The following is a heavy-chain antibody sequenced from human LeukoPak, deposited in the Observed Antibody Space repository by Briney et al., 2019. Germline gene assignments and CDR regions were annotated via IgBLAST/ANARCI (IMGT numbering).Heavy chain of an antibody. D-gene: IGHD3-9*01. V-gene: IGHV3-7*01. Sequence: GGSLRLSCAASGFTFSSYWMSWVRQAPGKGLEWVANIKQDGSEKYYVDSVKGRFTISRDNDKNSLYLQMNSLRAEDTAVYYCARVLLRYFDWLGAFDIWGQGTMVTVSS. CDR1: GFTFSSYW. CDR3: ARVLLRYFDWLGAFDI. CDR2: IKQDGSEK. J-gene: IGHJ3*02.